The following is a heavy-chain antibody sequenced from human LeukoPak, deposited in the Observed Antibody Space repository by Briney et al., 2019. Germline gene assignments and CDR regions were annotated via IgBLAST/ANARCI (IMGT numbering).Heavy chain of an antibody. CDR3: ARDGTGTTLVRGVMGNFDY. J-gene: IGHJ4*02. D-gene: IGHD3-10*01. CDR2: IWHDGTNT. CDR1: GFTFSAYG. Sequence: PGGSLRLSCAASGFTFSAYGMHWVRQAPGKGLECVAFIWHDGTNTFYADSVKGRFTISRDNSKNTVYLEMNSLRAEDTAVYYCARDGTGTTLVRGVMGNFDYWGQGTLVTVSS. V-gene: IGHV3-33*01.